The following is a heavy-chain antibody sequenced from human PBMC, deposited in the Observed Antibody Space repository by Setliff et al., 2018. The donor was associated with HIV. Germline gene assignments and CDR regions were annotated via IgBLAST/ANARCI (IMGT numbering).Heavy chain of an antibody. V-gene: IGHV1-8*02. CDR2: IIPIFGNT. J-gene: IGHJ3*02. CDR3: ARGITMIGNAFDI. Sequence: ASVKVSCKASGGTFSSYAISWVRQAPGQGLEWMGGIIPIFGNTGYAQKFQGRVTMTRNTSISTAYMELSSLRSEDTAVYYCARGITMIGNAFDIWGQGTMVTVSS. D-gene: IGHD3-22*01. CDR1: GGTFSSYA.